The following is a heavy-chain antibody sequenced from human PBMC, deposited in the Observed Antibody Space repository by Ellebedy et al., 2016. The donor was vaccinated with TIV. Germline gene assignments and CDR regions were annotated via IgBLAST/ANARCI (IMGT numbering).Heavy chain of an antibody. CDR3: ARVRRGSSGMDV. J-gene: IGHJ6*02. V-gene: IGHV1-2*02. D-gene: IGHD6-13*01. Sequence: ASVKVPCKASGYTFTANYLHWVRQAPGQGLEWMGWINPDSGGTRIAQKFQGRVTMTRDTSINTAYMQLSRLEFDDTAVYYCARVRRGSSGMDVWGQGTTVTVSS. CDR1: GYTFTANY. CDR2: INPDSGGT.